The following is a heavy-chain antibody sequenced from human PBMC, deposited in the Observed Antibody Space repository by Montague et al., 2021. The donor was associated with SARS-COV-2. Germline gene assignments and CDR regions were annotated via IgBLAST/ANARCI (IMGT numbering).Heavy chain of an antibody. D-gene: IGHD5-18*01. CDR1: GGSISSYY. J-gene: IGHJ6*02. CDR2: IYYSGST. Sequence: SETLSLTCTVSGGSISSYYWSWIRQPPGKGLEWIGYIYYSGSTNYNPSLKSRVTISVDTSKNQFSLKLSSVTAADTAVYYCAREGQSYSYGYYYCGMDVWGQGTTVTVSS. V-gene: IGHV4-59*01. CDR3: AREGQSYSYGYYYCGMDV.